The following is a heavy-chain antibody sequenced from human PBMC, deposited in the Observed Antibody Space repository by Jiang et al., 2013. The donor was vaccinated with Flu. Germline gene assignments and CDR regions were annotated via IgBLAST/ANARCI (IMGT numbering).Heavy chain of an antibody. J-gene: IGHJ4*02. Sequence: EWLALIYWDDDMRYSPSLQSRLTITKDTSKNQVVLTMTNMDPVDTATYYCAHTAVSGILEWIIRRQYYFDYWGQGTLVTVSS. D-gene: IGHD3-3*01. CDR2: IYWDDDM. V-gene: IGHV2-5*02. CDR3: AHTAVSGILEWIIRRQYYFDY.